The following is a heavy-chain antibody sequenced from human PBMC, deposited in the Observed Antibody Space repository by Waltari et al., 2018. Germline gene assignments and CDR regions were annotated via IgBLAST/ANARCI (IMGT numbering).Heavy chain of an antibody. V-gene: IGHV4-4*02. CDR2: VRGDGRT. D-gene: IGHD2-15*01. CDR3: ARDRGRGLYLDT. J-gene: IGHJ5*02. Sequence: QLHLQESGPGLVKPSGTLSPSCAVSGDSMSSTDCWSWVRQSPQKGLEWIGQVRGDGRTNYNPSFASRLTMSLDTSNNQFSLMVTSATAADTAVYYCARDRGRGLYLDTWGPGTLVTVSP. CDR1: GDSMSSTDC.